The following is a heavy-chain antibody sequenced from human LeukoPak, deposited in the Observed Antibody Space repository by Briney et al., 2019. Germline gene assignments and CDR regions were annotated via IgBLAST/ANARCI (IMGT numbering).Heavy chain of an antibody. CDR1: GGSFSGYY. V-gene: IGHV4-34*01. Sequence: PSETLSLTCAVYGGSFSGYYWSWIRQPPGKGLEWIGEINHSGSTNYNPSLKSRVTISVDTSKKQFSLKLSSVTAADTAVYFCARGRVSSSTWYSTYYYYFYMDVWGKGTTVTVSS. CDR3: ARGRVSSSTWYSTYYYYFYMDV. CDR2: INHSGST. J-gene: IGHJ6*03. D-gene: IGHD6-13*01.